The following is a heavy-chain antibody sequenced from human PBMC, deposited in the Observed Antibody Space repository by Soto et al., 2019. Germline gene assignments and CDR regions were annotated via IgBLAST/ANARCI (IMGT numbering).Heavy chain of an antibody. CDR3: ASGIDFYYAMDV. CDR2: IYHSGST. Sequence: SETLSLTCAVSGYSISSGYYWGWIRQHPGKGLEWIGSIYHSGSTYYNASLKSRVTISVDTSKNQFSLKLTSVTDADTAVYYCASGIDFYYAMDVWGQGTTVTVSS. CDR1: GYSISSGYY. J-gene: IGHJ6*01. V-gene: IGHV4-38-2*01.